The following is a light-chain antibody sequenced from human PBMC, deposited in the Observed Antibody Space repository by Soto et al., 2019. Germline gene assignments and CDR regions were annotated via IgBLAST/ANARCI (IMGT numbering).Light chain of an antibody. J-gene: IGKJ1*01. Sequence: AIQMTQSPSSLYASVGDRVTITCRASQGIRNDLGWYQQKPGKAHKLLIYAASTLQSGVPSRFSASGSGTDFPLTISSLQPEDFATYYYLQDYTYPGTFGQGTKVEIK. V-gene: IGKV1-6*01. CDR3: LQDYTYPGT. CDR2: AAS. CDR1: QGIRND.